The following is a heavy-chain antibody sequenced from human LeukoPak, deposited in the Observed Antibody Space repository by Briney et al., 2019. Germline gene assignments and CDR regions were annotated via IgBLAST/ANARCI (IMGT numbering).Heavy chain of an antibody. J-gene: IGHJ5*02. D-gene: IGHD3-10*01. CDR1: GYTFTSYY. Sequence: ASVKVSCKASGYTFTSYYMHWVRQAPGQGLEWMGIINPSGGSTSYAQKFQGRVTMTRDMSTSTVYMELSSLRSEDTAVYYCARIAWFGELPNWFDPWGQGTLVTVSS. CDR2: INPSGGST. V-gene: IGHV1-46*01. CDR3: ARIAWFGELPNWFDP.